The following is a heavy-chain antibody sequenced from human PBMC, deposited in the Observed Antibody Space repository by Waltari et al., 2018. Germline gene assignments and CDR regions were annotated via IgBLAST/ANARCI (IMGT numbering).Heavy chain of an antibody. CDR3: ACRQWLTSHFDY. D-gene: IGHD6-19*01. CDR1: GYSISSGYY. V-gene: IGHV4-38-2*01. Sequence: QVQLQESGPGLVKPSETLSLTCAVSGYSISSGYYWGWIRQPPGKGLEWIGSIYHSGSTYYNPSLKSRVTISVDTSKNQFSLKLSSVTAADTAVYYCACRQWLTSHFDYWGQGTLVTVSS. J-gene: IGHJ4*02. CDR2: IYHSGST.